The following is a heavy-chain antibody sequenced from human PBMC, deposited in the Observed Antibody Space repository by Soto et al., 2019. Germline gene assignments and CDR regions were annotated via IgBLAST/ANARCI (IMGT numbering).Heavy chain of an antibody. CDR2: IYYSGST. CDR1: GGSISSYY. Sequence: SETLSLTCTVSGGSISSYYWSWIRQPPGKGLEWIGYIYYSGSTNYNPSLKSRVTISVDTSKNQFSLKLSSVTAADTAVYYCARGVEWSYYYYGMDVWGQGTTVTVSS. V-gene: IGHV4-59*01. J-gene: IGHJ6*02. CDR3: ARGVEWSYYYYGMDV. D-gene: IGHD3-3*01.